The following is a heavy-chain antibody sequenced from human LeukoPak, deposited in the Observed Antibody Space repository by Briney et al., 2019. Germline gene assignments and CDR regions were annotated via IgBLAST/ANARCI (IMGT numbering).Heavy chain of an antibody. J-gene: IGHJ3*02. Sequence: HPGGSLRLSCAASGFTFSSYEMNWVRQAPGKGLEWVSYISSSGRTIYYADSVKGRFTISRDNSKNTLYLQMNSLRAEDTAVYYCAKERITGFHAGGAFDIWGQGTMVTVSS. CDR3: AKERITGFHAGGAFDI. CDR2: ISSSGRTI. V-gene: IGHV3-48*03. D-gene: IGHD1-20*01. CDR1: GFTFSSYE.